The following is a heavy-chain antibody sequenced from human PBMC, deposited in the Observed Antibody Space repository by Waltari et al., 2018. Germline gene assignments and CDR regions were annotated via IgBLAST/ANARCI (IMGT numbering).Heavy chain of an antibody. D-gene: IGHD2-15*01. CDR3: ARGPYCSGGSCYSGQYSGSYHDIDY. Sequence: MGSGYTFTSYYMHWVRQAPGQGLEWMGIINPSGGSTSYAQKFQGRVTMTRDTSTSTVYMELSSLRSEDTAVSYCARGPYCSGGSCYSGQYSGSYHDIDYWGQGTLVTVSS. CDR2: INPSGGST. J-gene: IGHJ4*02. CDR1: GYTFTSYY. V-gene: IGHV1-46*01.